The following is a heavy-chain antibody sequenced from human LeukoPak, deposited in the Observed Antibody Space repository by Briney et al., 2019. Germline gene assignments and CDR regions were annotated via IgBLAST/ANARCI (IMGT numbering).Heavy chain of an antibody. CDR2: IYYSGST. V-gene: IGHV4-39*01. CDR1: GGSISSSSYY. Sequence: SETLSLTCTVSGGSISSSSYYWGWIRQPPGKGLECIGSIYYSGSTYYNPSLKSRVTISVDTSKNQFSLKLSSVTAADTAGYYCARLVHGATTPQYYFDYWGQGTLVTVSS. CDR3: ARLVHGATTPQYYFDY. D-gene: IGHD1-26*01. J-gene: IGHJ4*02.